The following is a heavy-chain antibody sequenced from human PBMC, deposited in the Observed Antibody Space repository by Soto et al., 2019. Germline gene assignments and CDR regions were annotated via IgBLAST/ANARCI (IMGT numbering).Heavy chain of an antibody. CDR1: GFSFSSFA. CDR3: AKGVELDV. D-gene: IGHD1-26*01. J-gene: IGHJ6*04. Sequence: EVLLLESGGGLVQPGGSLRLSCEASGFSFSSFAMNWVRQAPGKGLEWVSAIGDSGASTYYADSVKGRFTISRDKSRNTLYLQLNSLKAEDTAVYYCAKGVELDVWGDGTTVTASS. CDR2: IGDSGAST. V-gene: IGHV3-23*01.